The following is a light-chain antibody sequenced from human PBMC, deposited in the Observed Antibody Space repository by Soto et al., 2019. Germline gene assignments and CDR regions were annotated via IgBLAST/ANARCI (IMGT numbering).Light chain of an antibody. J-gene: IGKJ1*01. Sequence: DIQMTQSPSTLSGSVGYRVTITCRASQTISSWLAWYQQKPGKAPKLLIYKASTLKSGVPSRFSGSGSGTEFTLTISSLQPDDFATYYCQQYNSCTFGQGTTVDIK. CDR3: QQYNSCT. V-gene: IGKV1-5*03. CDR1: QTISSW. CDR2: KAS.